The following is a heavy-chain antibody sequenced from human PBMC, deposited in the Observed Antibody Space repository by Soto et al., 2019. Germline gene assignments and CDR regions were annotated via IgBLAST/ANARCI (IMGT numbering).Heavy chain of an antibody. D-gene: IGHD4-17*01. V-gene: IGHV3-23*01. CDR1: GFTFSSYA. CDR2: ISGSGGSA. J-gene: IGHJ6*03. Sequence: GGSLRLSCAASGFTFSSYAMSWVRQAPGKGLEWVSAISGSGGSAYYADSVKGRFTISRDNSKNTLYLQMNSLRAEDTAVYYCAKDLYGDYASSGYYYYMDVWGKGTTVTVSS. CDR3: AKDLYGDYASSGYYYYMDV.